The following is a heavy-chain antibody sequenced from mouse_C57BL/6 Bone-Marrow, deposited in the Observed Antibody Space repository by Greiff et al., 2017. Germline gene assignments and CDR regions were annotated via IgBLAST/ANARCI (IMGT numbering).Heavy chain of an antibody. D-gene: IGHD1-1*01. V-gene: IGHV10-1*01. Sequence: EVKLMESGGGLVQPKGSLKLSCAASGFSFNTYAMNWVRPAPGKGLEWVARIRSKSNNYATYYADSVKDRFTISRDDSESMLYLQMNNLKTEDTAMYYCVGDSATTGVGYWYFDVWGTGTTVTVSS. CDR2: IRSKSNNYAT. CDR1: GFSFNTYA. J-gene: IGHJ1*03. CDR3: VGDSATTGVGYWYFDV.